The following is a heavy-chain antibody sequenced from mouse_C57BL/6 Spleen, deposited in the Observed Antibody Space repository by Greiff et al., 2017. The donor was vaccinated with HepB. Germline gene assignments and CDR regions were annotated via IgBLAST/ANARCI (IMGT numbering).Heavy chain of an antibody. Sequence: EVQVVESGEGLVKPGGSLKLSCAASGFTFSSYAMSWVRQTPEKRLEWVAYISSGGDYIYYADTVKGRFTISSDNARNTLYLQMSSLKSEDTAMYYCTREDDYHYAMDYWGQGTSVTVSS. V-gene: IGHV5-9-1*02. J-gene: IGHJ4*01. CDR3: TREDDYHYAMDY. CDR2: ISSGGDYI. CDR1: GFTFSSYA. D-gene: IGHD2-4*01.